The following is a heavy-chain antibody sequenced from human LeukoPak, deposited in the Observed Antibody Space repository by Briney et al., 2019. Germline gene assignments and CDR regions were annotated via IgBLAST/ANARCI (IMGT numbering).Heavy chain of an antibody. Sequence: PGGSLRLSCAASGFIFSNSWMHWVRQAPGKGLVWVSRINSDGSSSNYAEAVKGRFTISRDNAKNTLYLQMNSLRAEDTAVYFCAGGVDNSYGYVFWGQGTLVTVSS. CDR3: AGGVDNSYGYVF. J-gene: IGHJ4*02. CDR2: INSDGSSS. CDR1: GFIFSNSW. V-gene: IGHV3-74*01. D-gene: IGHD5-18*01.